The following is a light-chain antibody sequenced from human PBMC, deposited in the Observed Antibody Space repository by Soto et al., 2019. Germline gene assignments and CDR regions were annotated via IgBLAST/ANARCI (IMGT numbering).Light chain of an antibody. V-gene: IGKV3-20*01. Sequence: EIVLTQSPGTLSLAPGERVTLSCRASQSVSSNYLAWYQQNPGQAPRLLIYGASSRATGIPDRFSGSGSGTDFTLTISRLEPEDFAVYYCQQYGSSQWTFGQGTKVDIK. CDR3: QQYGSSQWT. J-gene: IGKJ1*01. CDR1: QSVSSNY. CDR2: GAS.